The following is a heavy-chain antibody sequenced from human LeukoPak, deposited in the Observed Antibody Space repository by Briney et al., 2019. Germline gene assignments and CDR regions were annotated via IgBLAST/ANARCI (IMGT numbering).Heavy chain of an antibody. CDR2: ISGNKYNT. J-gene: IGHJ4*02. Sequence: GGSLSLFCTASGFTCSNAWMRWFRQAPGKGLEWVSSISGNKYNTDYANSVKDPFTISRNNSKNTLSLQMNNLRAEDTAVYYCAKGRGTTVTSAANYWGQGTLVTVSS. D-gene: IGHD4-17*01. CDR1: GFTCSNAW. V-gene: IGHV3-23*01. CDR3: AKGRGTTVTSAANY.